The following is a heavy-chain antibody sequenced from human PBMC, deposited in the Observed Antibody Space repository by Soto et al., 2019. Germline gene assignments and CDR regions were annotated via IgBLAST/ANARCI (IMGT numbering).Heavy chain of an antibody. CDR2: ISDDGGST. V-gene: IGHV3-23*01. Sequence: EVQLLDSGGGVVQPGGSLRLSCTASGFTFSSFGMSWVRQAPGKGLECVSAISDDGGSTYHADSVKGRFTISRDNSKNTLYLQMDGAVYEGTTLYYCEKCGSCGQTWDLDNWGQGTMVTVSS. D-gene: IGHD1-26*01. J-gene: IGHJ4*03. CDR1: GFTFSSFG. CDR3: EKCGSCGQTWDLDN.